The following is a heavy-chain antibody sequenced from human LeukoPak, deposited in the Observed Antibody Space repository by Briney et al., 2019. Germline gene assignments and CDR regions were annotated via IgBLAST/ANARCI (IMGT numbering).Heavy chain of an antibody. CDR3: AREVTPGALLYGPFDY. Sequence: GGSLRLSCAASGLSFSSFAMSWVRQGPARGLEWVSSIRGNGETFYADSVKGRFTLSSDSSRNTLYLEMNSLRAEDTAIYYCAREVTPGALLYGPFDYWGQGTLVTVSS. D-gene: IGHD4-23*01. J-gene: IGHJ4*02. CDR2: IRGNGET. CDR1: GLSFSSFA. V-gene: IGHV3-23*01.